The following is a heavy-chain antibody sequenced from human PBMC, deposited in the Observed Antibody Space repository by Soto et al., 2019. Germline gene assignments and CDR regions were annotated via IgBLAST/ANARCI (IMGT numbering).Heavy chain of an antibody. D-gene: IGHD6-13*01. CDR1: GYTFTGYY. CDR3: ASYKRGSSWYENWFDP. Sequence: EASVKVSCKASGYTFTGYYMHWVRQAPGQGLEWMGWINPNSGGTNYAQKFQGRVTMTRDTSISTAYMELSRLRSDDTAVYYCASYKRGSSWYENWFDPWGQGTLVTSPQ. V-gene: IGHV1-2*02. CDR2: INPNSGGT. J-gene: IGHJ5*02.